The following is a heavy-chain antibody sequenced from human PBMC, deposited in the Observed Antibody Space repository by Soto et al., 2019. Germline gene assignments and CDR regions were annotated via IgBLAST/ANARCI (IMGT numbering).Heavy chain of an antibody. CDR2: INQDGSET. Sequence: GGSLRLSCVGSGFSFSNYWMTWVRRAPGKGLEWVATINQDGSETFSVESVEGRFTISRDNAKNSLYLQINSLRDEDTAVYHCARDTYIAAAGPTSAYWGQGALVTVSS. CDR3: ARDTYIAAAGPTSAY. J-gene: IGHJ1*01. V-gene: IGHV3-7*03. D-gene: IGHD6-25*01. CDR1: GFSFSNYW.